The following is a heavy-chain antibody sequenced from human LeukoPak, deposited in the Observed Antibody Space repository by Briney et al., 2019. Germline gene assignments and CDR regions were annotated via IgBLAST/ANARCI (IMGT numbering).Heavy chain of an antibody. CDR1: GFTFSSFA. J-gene: IGHJ4*02. V-gene: IGHV3-23*01. CDR2: IICRGGST. Sequence: GGSLRLPCAASGFTFSSFATRWGPHAPGKGLEWVSAIICRGGSTCYSDSVKGRFTISRDNSKNTLYLRINSLRAEDTDVYYCAKNQGSRDGYNPGLLDYWGQGTLVTVSS. D-gene: IGHD5-24*01. CDR3: AKNQGSRDGYNPGLLDY.